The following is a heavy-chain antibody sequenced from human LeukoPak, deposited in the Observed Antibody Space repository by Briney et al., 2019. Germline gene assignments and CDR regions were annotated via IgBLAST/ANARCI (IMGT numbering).Heavy chain of an antibody. Sequence: GGPLRLSCAASGFTFSSYGMHWVRQAPGKGLEWVAVISYDGSNKYYADSVKGRFTISRDNSKNTLYLQMNSLRAEDTAVYYCAKDPGGDVLLNWYFDLWGRGTLVTVSS. J-gene: IGHJ2*01. CDR1: GFTFSSYG. CDR2: ISYDGSNK. V-gene: IGHV3-30*18. D-gene: IGHD3-16*01. CDR3: AKDPGGDVLLNWYFDL.